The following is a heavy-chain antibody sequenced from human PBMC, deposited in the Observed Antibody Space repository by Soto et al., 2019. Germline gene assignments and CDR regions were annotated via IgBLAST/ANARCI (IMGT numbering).Heavy chain of an antibody. D-gene: IGHD2-15*01. V-gene: IGHV1-8*01. J-gene: IGHJ4*02. Sequence: QVQLVQSGAEVKKPGASVKVSCKASGYTFTTYDINWVRQATGQGLEWMGWMNPNSGNTGYAQKFQGRVTMPRNTSIRTAYMELSSLRSEDTAVYYCAGPQYCSGGSCYGLYAYWGQGTQVTVSS. CDR2: MNPNSGNT. CDR1: GYTFTTYD. CDR3: AGPQYCSGGSCYGLYAY.